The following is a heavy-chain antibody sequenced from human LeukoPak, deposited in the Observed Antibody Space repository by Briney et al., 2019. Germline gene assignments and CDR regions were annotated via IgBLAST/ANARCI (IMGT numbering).Heavy chain of an antibody. V-gene: IGHV4-4*07. J-gene: IGHJ5*02. Sequence: SETLSLTCTVSGGSISSYYWSWIRQPAGKGLEWIGRIYTSGSTNYNPSLKSRVTMLVDTSKNQFSLKLSSVTAADTAVYYCARDHEILRFLDWGFDPWGQGTLVTVSS. CDR3: ARDHEILRFLDWGFDP. D-gene: IGHD3-3*01. CDR1: GGSISSYY. CDR2: IYTSGST.